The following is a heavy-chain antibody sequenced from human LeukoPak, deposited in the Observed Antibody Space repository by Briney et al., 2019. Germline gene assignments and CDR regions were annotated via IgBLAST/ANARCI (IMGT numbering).Heavy chain of an antibody. V-gene: IGHV3-23*01. CDR3: AKVRYVPAAIYYSYGMDV. CDR1: GFTFSSYA. CDR2: ISGSGGST. J-gene: IGHJ6*02. Sequence: GGSLRLSCAASGFTFSSYAMSWVRQAPGKGLEWVSAISGSGGSTYYADSVKGRFTISRDNSKNTLYLQMNSLRAEDTAVYYCAKVRYVPAAIYYSYGMDVWGQGTTVTVSS. D-gene: IGHD2-2*01.